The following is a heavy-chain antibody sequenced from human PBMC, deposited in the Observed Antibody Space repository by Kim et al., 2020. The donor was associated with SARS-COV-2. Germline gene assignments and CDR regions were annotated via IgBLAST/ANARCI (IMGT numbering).Heavy chain of an antibody. J-gene: IGHJ4*02. D-gene: IGHD3-10*01. CDR3: AKQGIGSGSYLDY. V-gene: IGHV3-43D*03. Sequence: YADSVKRRFTNSRYNIKNSLYLQMSSLRAEDTALYYCAKQGIGSGSYLDYWGQGTLVTVSS.